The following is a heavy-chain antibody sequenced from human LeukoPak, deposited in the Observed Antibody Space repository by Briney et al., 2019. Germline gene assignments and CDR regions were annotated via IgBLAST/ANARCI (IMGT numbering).Heavy chain of an antibody. CDR2: IKTKSEGGTT. Sequence: AGGSLRLSCAASGFTFSNAGMNWVRQAPGKGLEWVGRIKTKSEGGTTDYAAPAKGRLTISRDDSKNALFLQMDSLKSDDTAMYYCTTEFKELASFFYFYYMDVWGTGTTVTISS. D-gene: IGHD1-7*01. CDR1: GFTFSNAG. V-gene: IGHV3-15*01. J-gene: IGHJ6*03. CDR3: TTEFKELASFFYFYYMDV.